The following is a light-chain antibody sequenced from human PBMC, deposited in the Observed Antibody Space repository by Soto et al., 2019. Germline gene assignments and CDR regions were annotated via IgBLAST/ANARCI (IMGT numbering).Light chain of an antibody. CDR2: GAS. V-gene: IGKV1-39*01. J-gene: IGKJ4*01. CDR3: QQGYTKSPLT. CDR1: QSINIY. Sequence: IRMTQSPSSLSASVGDRVTITCRTSQSINIYLNWYQQKVGEPPRLLIFGASNLQSGVPSRFSGSGVGTHFTLTISSLQAEDFATYYCQQGYTKSPLTFAGGTKVDIK.